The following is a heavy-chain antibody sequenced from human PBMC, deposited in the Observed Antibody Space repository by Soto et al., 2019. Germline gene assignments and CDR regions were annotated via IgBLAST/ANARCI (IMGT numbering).Heavy chain of an antibody. CDR2: ISYSGSA. J-gene: IGHJ6*02. D-gene: IGHD3-10*01. V-gene: IGHV4-30-4*01. CDR1: GGSISSGDYY. CDR3: ARDGWQMVRGVSISGGMDV. Sequence: SETLSLTCTVSGGSISSGDYYWSWIRQPPGKGLEWIGYISYSGSAYYNPSLKSRFTISTDTSKKQFSLNLRSVTAADTAVYYCARDGWQMVRGVSISGGMDVWGQGTTVTVSS.